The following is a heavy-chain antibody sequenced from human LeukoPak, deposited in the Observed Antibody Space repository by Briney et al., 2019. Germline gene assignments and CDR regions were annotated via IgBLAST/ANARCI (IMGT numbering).Heavy chain of an antibody. J-gene: IGHJ4*02. CDR3: ASCSGGSCYRFDY. D-gene: IGHD2-15*01. CDR2: IIPIFGTA. V-gene: IGHV1-69*13. CDR1: GYTFTSYG. Sequence: ASVKVSCKASGYTFTSYGISWVRQAPGQGLEWMGGIIPIFGTANYAQKFQGRVTITADESTSTAYMELSSLRSEDTAVYYCASCSGGSCYRFDYWGQGTLVTVSS.